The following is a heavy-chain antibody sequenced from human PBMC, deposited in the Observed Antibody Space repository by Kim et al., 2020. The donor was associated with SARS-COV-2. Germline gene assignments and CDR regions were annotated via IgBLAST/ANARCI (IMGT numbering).Heavy chain of an antibody. Sequence: GGSLRLSCAASGFTFSSYSMNWVRQAPGKGLEWVSYISSSSSTIYYADSVKGRFTISRDNAKNSLYLQMNSLRAEDTAVYYCARSPKDRPRELWFVSKYYYYGMDVWGQGTTVTVSS. D-gene: IGHD3-16*02. J-gene: IGHJ6*02. CDR1: GFTFSSYS. V-gene: IGHV3-48*04. CDR2: ISSSSSTI. CDR3: ARSPKDRPRELWFVSKYYYYGMDV.